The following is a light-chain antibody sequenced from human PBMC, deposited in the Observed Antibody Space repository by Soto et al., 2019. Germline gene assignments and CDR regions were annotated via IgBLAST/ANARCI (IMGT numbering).Light chain of an antibody. Sequence: EIQLTQSPSFLSASVGDTVTITCRASQDIGTYLAWYQEQPGKPPRLLVYSASTSQSGLPSRFSGSGSVTDFSLTISSLQPDDFTTYYCQQLNTYPWTFGQGTKVDIK. CDR1: QDIGTY. CDR2: SAS. CDR3: QQLNTYPWT. J-gene: IGKJ1*01. V-gene: IGKV1-9*01.